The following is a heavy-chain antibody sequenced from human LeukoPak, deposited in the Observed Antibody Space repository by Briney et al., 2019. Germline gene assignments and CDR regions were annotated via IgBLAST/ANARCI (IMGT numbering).Heavy chain of an antibody. CDR1: GFTFSSYG. J-gene: IGHJ1*01. Sequence: GGSLRLSCVASGFTFSSYGMHWVRQAPGKGLEWVAFIRYDGSNKYHADSVKGRFTISRDNSKNTLYLQMNSLRAEDTAVYYCGKSGPWGSAYDSHFQSWGQGTLVTVSS. CDR3: GKSGPWGSAYDSHFQS. D-gene: IGHD5-12*01. CDR2: IRYDGSNK. V-gene: IGHV3-30*02.